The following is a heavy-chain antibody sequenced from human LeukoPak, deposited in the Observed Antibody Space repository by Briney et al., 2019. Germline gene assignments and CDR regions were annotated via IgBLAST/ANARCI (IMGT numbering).Heavy chain of an antibody. D-gene: IGHD2-21*02. CDR1: GGTFSSYA. V-gene: IGHV1-69*01. J-gene: IGHJ4*02. Sequence: GSSVKVSCKASGGTFSSYAISWVRQAPGQGLEWRGGIIPIFGTANYAQKFQGRVTITADESTSTAYMELSSLRSEDTAVYYCARGGGVGGDYYFDYWGQGTLVTVSS. CDR3: ARGGGVGGDYYFDY. CDR2: IIPIFGTA.